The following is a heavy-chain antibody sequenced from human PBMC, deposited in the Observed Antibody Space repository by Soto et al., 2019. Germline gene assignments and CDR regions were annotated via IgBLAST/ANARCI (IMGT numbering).Heavy chain of an antibody. V-gene: IGHV3-23*01. Sequence: GGSLRLSCEASGFTFSRYPMSWVRQVPGKGLEWVSGISPSGAATYFADSVKGRFSISRENSKNTLYLQMNNLRAEDTALYYCAKEVDVGATMIDYWGQGTLVTVSS. CDR1: GFTFSRYP. CDR3: AKEVDVGATMIDY. D-gene: IGHD1-26*01. CDR2: ISPSGAAT. J-gene: IGHJ4*02.